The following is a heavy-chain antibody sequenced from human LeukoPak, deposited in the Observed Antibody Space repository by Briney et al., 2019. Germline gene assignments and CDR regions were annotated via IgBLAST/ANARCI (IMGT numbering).Heavy chain of an antibody. D-gene: IGHD3-10*01. V-gene: IGHV1-24*01. J-gene: IGHJ4*02. CDR3: ATGEGGSGSYYNGY. CDR1: GYTLTELS. CDR2: FDPEDGET. Sequence: GASVKVSCKVSGYTLTELSMHWVRQAPGKGLEWMGGFDPEDGETIYAQKFQGRVTMTEDTSTDTAYMELSSLRSEDAAVYYCATGEGGSGSYYNGYWGQGTLVTVSS.